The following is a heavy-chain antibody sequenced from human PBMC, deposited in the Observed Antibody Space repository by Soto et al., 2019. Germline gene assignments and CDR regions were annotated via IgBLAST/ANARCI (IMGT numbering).Heavy chain of an antibody. CDR1: GFTFSSYG. V-gene: IGHV3-30*03. J-gene: IGHJ4*02. CDR2: ILYDGSNK. CDR3: ATGIVGATIFDY. D-gene: IGHD1-26*01. Sequence: QVQLVESGGGVVQPGRSLRLSCAASGFTFSSYGMHWVRQAPGKGLEWVAVILYDGSNKYYADSVKGRFTISRDNSKNTLYLQMNSLRAEDTAVYYCATGIVGATIFDYWGQGTLVTVSS.